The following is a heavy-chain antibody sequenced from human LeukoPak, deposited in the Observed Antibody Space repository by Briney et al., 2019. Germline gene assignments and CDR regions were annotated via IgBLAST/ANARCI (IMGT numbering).Heavy chain of an antibody. J-gene: IGHJ2*01. V-gene: IGHV3-33*01. CDR1: GFTFSRNG. CDR3: ARDLLYSGSYSWYFDL. CDR2: IFYDGSSK. D-gene: IGHD1-26*01. Sequence: GGTLRLSCAASGFTFSRNGMHWGRRAPGKGLEWVALIFYDGSSKYYLDSVKGRFTISRDKPKNMLYLQMNSQRAEDTAVYYCARDLLYSGSYSWYFDLWGRGTPVTVSS.